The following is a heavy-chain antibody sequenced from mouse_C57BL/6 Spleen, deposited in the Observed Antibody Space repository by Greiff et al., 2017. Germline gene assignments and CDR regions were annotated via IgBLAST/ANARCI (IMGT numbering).Heavy chain of an antibody. Sequence: EVKLMESVAELVRPGASVKLSCTASGFNIKNTYMHWVKQRPEQGLEWIGRIDPANGTTKYAPKFQGKATITADPSSNTAYMQLNSLTSDDTTIYYCARDYDWYFDVWGTGTTVTVAS. CDR3: ARDYDWYFDV. V-gene: IGHV14-3*01. CDR2: IDPANGTT. D-gene: IGHD2-4*01. J-gene: IGHJ1*03. CDR1: GFNIKNTY.